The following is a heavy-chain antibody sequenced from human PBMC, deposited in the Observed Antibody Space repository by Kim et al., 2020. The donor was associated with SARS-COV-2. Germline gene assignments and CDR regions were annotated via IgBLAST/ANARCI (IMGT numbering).Heavy chain of an antibody. CDR3: ARVNWYYGSGSYSAMDF. D-gene: IGHD3-10*01. J-gene: IGHJ6*02. Sequence: SGPTLVKPTQTLTLTCTFSGFSLSTSGMCVSWIRQPPGKALEWLALIDWDDDKYYSTSLKTRLTISKDTSKNQVVLTVTNMDPVDTATYYCARVNWYYGSGSYSAMDFWGQGTTVTVSS. CDR2: IDWDDDK. CDR1: GFSLSTSGMC. V-gene: IGHV2-70*01.